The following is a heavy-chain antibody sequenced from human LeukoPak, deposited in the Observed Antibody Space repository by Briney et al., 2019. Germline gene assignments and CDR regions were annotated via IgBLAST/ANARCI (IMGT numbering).Heavy chain of an antibody. CDR3: ASMYYDILTGSSDY. CDR2: MNPNSGNT. V-gene: IGHV1-8*02. J-gene: IGHJ4*02. CDR1: GGTFSSYA. Sequence: GASVKVSCKASGGTFSSYAINWVRQATGQGLEWMGWMNPNSGNTGYAQKFQGRVTMTRNTSISTAYMELSSLRSEDTAVYYCASMYYDILTGSSDYWGQGTLVTVSS. D-gene: IGHD3-9*01.